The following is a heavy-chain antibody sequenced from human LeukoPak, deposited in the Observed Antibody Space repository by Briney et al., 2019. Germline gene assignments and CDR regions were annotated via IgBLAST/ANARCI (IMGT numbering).Heavy chain of an antibody. J-gene: IGHJ6*03. CDR1: GFTFSSYW. D-gene: IGHD3-3*01. V-gene: IGHV3-21*01. CDR2: ISSSSSYI. CDR3: ATLPLRITIFGVAMDV. Sequence: GGSLRLSCAASGFTFSSYWMHWVRQAPGKGLEWVSSISSSSSYIYYADSVKGRFTISRDNAKNSLYLQMNSLRAEDTAVYYCATLPLRITIFGVAMDVWGKGTTVTVSS.